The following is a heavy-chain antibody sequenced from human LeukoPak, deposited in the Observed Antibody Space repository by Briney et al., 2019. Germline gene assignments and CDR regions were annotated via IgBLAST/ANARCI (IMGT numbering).Heavy chain of an antibody. CDR3: ARDTIVGATNFDY. Sequence: SETLSLTRTVSGGSISSSSYYWGWIRQPPGKGLEWIGSIYYSGSTYYNPSLKSRVTISVDTSKNQFSLKLSSVTAADTAVYYCARDTIVGATNFDYWGQGTLVTVSS. V-gene: IGHV4-39*07. J-gene: IGHJ4*02. D-gene: IGHD1-26*01. CDR2: IYYSGST. CDR1: GGSISSSSYY.